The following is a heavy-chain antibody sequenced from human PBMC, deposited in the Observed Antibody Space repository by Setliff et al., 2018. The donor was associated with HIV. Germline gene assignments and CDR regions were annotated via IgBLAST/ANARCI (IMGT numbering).Heavy chain of an antibody. CDR2: IKRDGSEK. V-gene: IGHV3-7*03. J-gene: IGHJ3*02. D-gene: IGHD3-10*01. Sequence: GGSLRLSCAASGFTFSDYWMSWVRQAPGKGLEWVANIKRDGSEKYYVESAKGRFTISIDNAENSLYLQMNNLRAEDTAVYYCRGSGNSYAFDMWGQGTMVTVSS. CDR1: GFTFSDYW. CDR3: RGSGNSYAFDM.